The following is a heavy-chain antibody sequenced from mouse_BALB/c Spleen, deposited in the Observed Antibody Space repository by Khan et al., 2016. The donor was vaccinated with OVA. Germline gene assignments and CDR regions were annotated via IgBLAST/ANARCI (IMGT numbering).Heavy chain of an antibody. CDR3: ARGNYYGYAMDY. V-gene: IGHV3-2*02. D-gene: IGHD1-1*01. CDR2: ISYSGST. CDR1: GYSITSNYA. J-gene: IGHJ4*01. Sequence: EVQLVESGPGLVKPSQSLSLTCTVTGYSITSNYAWNWIRQFPGNKLEWMGYISYSGSTSYNPSLKSRISITRDTSKYQFFLQLNSVTTEDTATYYCARGNYYGYAMDYWGQGTSVTVSS.